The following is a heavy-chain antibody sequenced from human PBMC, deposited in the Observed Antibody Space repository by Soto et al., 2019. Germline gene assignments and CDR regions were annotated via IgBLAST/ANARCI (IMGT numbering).Heavy chain of an antibody. CDR1: GFTFSSYA. Sequence: GGSLRLSXAASGFTFSSYAMSWVRQAPGKGLEWVSAISGSGGSTYYADSVKGRFTISRDNSKNTLYLQMNSLRAEDTAVYYCAKSPRYCSGGSCSYYFDYWGQGTLVTVSS. V-gene: IGHV3-23*01. J-gene: IGHJ4*02. CDR2: ISGSGGST. CDR3: AKSPRYCSGGSCSYYFDY. D-gene: IGHD2-15*01.